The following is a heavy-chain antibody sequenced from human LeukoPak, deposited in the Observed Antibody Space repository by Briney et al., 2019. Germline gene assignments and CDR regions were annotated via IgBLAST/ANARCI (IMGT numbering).Heavy chain of an antibody. Sequence: ASVKVSCKASGYTFTGHYMHWVRQAPGQGLEWMGWINPNGGGTKYAQKFQGRVTLTRDTSISTAYMELSRLRCDDTAVYYCARSYDFWSGPPFDPWGQGTLVTVSS. J-gene: IGHJ5*02. V-gene: IGHV1-2*02. CDR3: ARSYDFWSGPPFDP. CDR1: GYTFTGHY. D-gene: IGHD3-3*01. CDR2: INPNGGGT.